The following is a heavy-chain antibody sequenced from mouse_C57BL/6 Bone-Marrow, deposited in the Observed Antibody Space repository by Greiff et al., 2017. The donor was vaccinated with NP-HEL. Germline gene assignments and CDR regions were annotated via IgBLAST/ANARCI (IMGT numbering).Heavy chain of an antibody. Sequence: VQLQQSGPELVKPGASVKISCKASGYSFTSYYIHWVKQRPGQGLEWIGWIYPGSGNTKYNEKFKGKATLTADTSSSTAYMQLSSLTSEDSAVYYCAREGALLWLRRGLAYWGQGTLVTVSA. CDR1: GYSFTSYY. V-gene: IGHV1-66*01. CDR3: AREGALLWLRRGLAY. D-gene: IGHD2-2*01. CDR2: IYPGSGNT. J-gene: IGHJ3*01.